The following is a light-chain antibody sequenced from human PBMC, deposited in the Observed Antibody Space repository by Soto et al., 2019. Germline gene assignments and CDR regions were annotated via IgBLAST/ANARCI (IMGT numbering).Light chain of an antibody. CDR2: GAS. CDR1: QSVSRSY. Sequence: EIVLTQSPGTLSLSPGERAILSCRASQSVSRSYLAWYQQKPGQAPRLLIYGASSRATGIPDRFSGSGSGTDFTLTISRLEPEDVAVYFCQQYGSSPPTFGQGTKVEIK. J-gene: IGKJ1*01. V-gene: IGKV3-20*01. CDR3: QQYGSSPPT.